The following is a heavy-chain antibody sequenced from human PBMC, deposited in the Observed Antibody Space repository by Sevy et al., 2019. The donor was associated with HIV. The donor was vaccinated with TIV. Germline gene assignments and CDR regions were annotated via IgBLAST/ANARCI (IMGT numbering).Heavy chain of an antibody. D-gene: IGHD6-19*01. CDR1: GASISSSGYY. Sequence: SETLSLTCTVSGASISSSGYYWGWIRQPPGKGLEWIASINYSGSTFYNPSLKSRVTISADTSKNQFSLDLNSLTAADTAIYYSAGPILTYNNGWSYYDYWGQGTVVTVSS. CDR3: AGPILTYNNGWSYYDY. V-gene: IGHV4-39*01. CDR2: INYSGST. J-gene: IGHJ4*02.